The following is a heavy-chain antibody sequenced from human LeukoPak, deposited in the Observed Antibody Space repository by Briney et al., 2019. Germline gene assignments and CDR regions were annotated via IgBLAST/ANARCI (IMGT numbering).Heavy chain of an antibody. CDR1: GFTFSSYS. V-gene: IGHV3-21*01. CDR2: ISSSSSYI. Sequence: PGGSLRLSCAASGFTFSSYSMNWVRQAPGKGLEWVSSISSSSSYIYYADSVKGRFTISRDNAKNSLYLQMNSLTAEDTALYYCASDTNGPEDFHYWGQGTLVTVSS. J-gene: IGHJ4*02. D-gene: IGHD2-8*01. CDR3: ASDTNGPEDFHY.